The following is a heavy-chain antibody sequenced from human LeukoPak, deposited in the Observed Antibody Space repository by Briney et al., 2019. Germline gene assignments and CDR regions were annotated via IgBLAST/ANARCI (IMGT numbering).Heavy chain of an antibody. V-gene: IGHV1-69*05. Sequence: GSSVKLSCNASGGTFSSYAISWVRQAPGQGLEWMGRIIPIFGTANYAQKFQGRVTITTDESTSTPYMELSSLRAEDTAVYYCAREGTALGCSSTSCYRDPKNWFDAWGQGTLVTVSS. J-gene: IGHJ5*02. D-gene: IGHD2-2*02. CDR3: AREGTALGCSSTSCYRDPKNWFDA. CDR2: IIPIFGTA. CDR1: GGTFSSYA.